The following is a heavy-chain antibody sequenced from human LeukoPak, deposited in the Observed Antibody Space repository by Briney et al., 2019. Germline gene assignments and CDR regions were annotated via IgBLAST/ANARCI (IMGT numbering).Heavy chain of an antibody. D-gene: IGHD2-21*02. CDR2: IYPGDSDT. J-gene: IGHJ2*01. Sequence: GESLKISCKGSGYSFTTNWIGWVRQMPGKGLEWMGIIYPGDSDTRYSPSFQGQVTISADKSITTAYLRWSSLRASDTAMYYCARQRVVTNLQRYIDLWGRGTLVTVSS. V-gene: IGHV5-51*01. CDR1: GYSFTTNW. CDR3: ARQRVVTNLQRYIDL.